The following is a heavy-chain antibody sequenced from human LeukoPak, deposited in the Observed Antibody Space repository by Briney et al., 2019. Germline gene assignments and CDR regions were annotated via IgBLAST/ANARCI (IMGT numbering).Heavy chain of an antibody. CDR1: GFTFSYYG. V-gene: IGHV3-30*02. CDR2: IRYDGSDK. CDR3: AKDRCSRTSCRNLFDP. D-gene: IGHD2-2*01. J-gene: IGHJ5*02. Sequence: GGSLRLSCAASGFTFSYYGMHWARQAPGKGLEWVAFIRYDGSDKYYADSVKGRFTISRDNSKNTLYLQMNTLTVEDTAVYYCAKDRCSRTSCRNLFDPWGQGILVTVSS.